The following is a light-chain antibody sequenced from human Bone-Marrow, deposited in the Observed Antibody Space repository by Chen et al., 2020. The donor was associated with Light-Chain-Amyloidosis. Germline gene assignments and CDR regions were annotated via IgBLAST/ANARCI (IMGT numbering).Light chain of an antibody. CDR2: EVT. CDR1: SSVVGGDNH. J-gene: IGLJ1*01. Sequence: QSALTQPASVSGFPGQSITISCTGTSSVVGGDNHVSWYQQHPDKAPKLMIYEVTNRPSWVPDRFSGSKSDNTASLTISGLQTEDEADYFCSSYTITNTLVFGSGTRVTVL. CDR3: SSYTITNTLV. V-gene: IGLV2-14*01.